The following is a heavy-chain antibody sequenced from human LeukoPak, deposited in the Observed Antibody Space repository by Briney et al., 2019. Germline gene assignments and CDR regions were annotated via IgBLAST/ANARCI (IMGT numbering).Heavy chain of an antibody. CDR1: GDTVSTNNAA. J-gene: IGHJ6*02. D-gene: IGHD2-15*01. CDR2: TYYRSKWYN. Sequence: SQTLSLTCAISGDTVSTNNAAWSWIRQSPSRGLESQVRTYYRSKWYNYYAGSVKSRIIVNPDTSKNQFSLQLNSVTPEDTAVYYCAREKVVIAATHYYGLDVWGQGTTVTVSS. CDR3: AREKVVIAATHYYGLDV. V-gene: IGHV6-1*01.